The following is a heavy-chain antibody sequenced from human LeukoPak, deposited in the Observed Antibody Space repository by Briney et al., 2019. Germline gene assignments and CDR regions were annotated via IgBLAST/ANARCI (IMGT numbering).Heavy chain of an antibody. CDR3: ATQRRCSGGSCYAFDY. CDR2: IIPIFGTA. Sequence: ASVKVSCKASGRTFSSYAISWVRQAPGQGLEWMGRIIPIFGTANYAQKFQGRVTITTDESTSTAYMELSSLRAEDTAVYYCATQRRCSGGSCYAFDYRGQGTLVTVSS. V-gene: IGHV1-69*05. D-gene: IGHD2-15*01. CDR1: GRTFSSYA. J-gene: IGHJ4*02.